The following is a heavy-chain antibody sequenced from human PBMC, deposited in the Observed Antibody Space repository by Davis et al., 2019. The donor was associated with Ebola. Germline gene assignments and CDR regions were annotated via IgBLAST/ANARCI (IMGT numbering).Heavy chain of an antibody. D-gene: IGHD1-26*01. Sequence: ASVKVSCKTSGYAFSNYAIHWLRQAPGQRLEWMGWISAATGNAASSQRFQDRVTISGDTTASTAFMELTSLRSEDTAVYYCARGDWETCWLFGFWGQGTLLTVSS. CDR2: ISAATGNA. CDR3: ARGDWETCWLFGF. CDR1: GYAFSNYA. J-gene: IGHJ4*02. V-gene: IGHV1-3*01.